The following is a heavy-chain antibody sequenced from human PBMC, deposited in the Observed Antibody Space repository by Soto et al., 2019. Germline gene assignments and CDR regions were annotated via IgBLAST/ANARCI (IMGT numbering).Heavy chain of an antibody. V-gene: IGHV3-23*01. J-gene: IGHJ4*02. D-gene: IGHD4-4*01. CDR2: ISGSGGRT. Sequence: EVQLLESGGDLVQPGGSLRLSCAASGFTFSSYAMSWVRQAPGKGLEWVSAISGSGGRTYYADSVKGRFTLSRDNSKNTMYLQMNSLRGEDTAVYYCAKEKDRDYSEPFDFWGQGTLVPVFS. CDR1: GFTFSSYA. CDR3: AKEKDRDYSEPFDF.